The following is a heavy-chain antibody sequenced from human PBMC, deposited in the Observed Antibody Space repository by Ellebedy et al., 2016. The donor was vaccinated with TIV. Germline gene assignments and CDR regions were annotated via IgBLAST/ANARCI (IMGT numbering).Heavy chain of an antibody. Sequence: AASVKVSCKASGYTFTGYYIHWVRQAPGQGLEWMGWINPKNGGTNYAQKFQGRVTMTRDTSISTAYMELSWLRSDDTAVYNCARDGACGGDCYGDNYWGQGSLVTVSS. D-gene: IGHD2-21*02. CDR3: ARDGACGGDCYGDNY. V-gene: IGHV1-2*02. J-gene: IGHJ4*02. CDR2: INPKNGGT. CDR1: GYTFTGYY.